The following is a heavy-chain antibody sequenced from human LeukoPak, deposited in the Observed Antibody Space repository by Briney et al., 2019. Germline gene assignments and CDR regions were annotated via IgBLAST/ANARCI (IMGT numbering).Heavy chain of an antibody. V-gene: IGHV3-11*01. CDR2: ISSDSETI. D-gene: IGHD6-13*01. CDR3: ARMRSSSYHKY. J-gene: IGHJ4*02. Sequence: GGSLRLSCAASGFRFSDFYMSWIRQAPGKGLEWVSYISSDSETIHYAQSVRGRFNVSRDNANTTLFLHLNNVKPEDTAIYYCARMRSSSYHKYWGPGTLVTVSS. CDR1: GFRFSDFY.